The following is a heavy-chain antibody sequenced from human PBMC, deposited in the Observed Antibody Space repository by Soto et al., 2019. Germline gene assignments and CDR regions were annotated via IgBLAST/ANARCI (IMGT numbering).Heavy chain of an antibody. J-gene: IGHJ5*02. CDR2: IYYSGST. V-gene: IGHV4-31*03. CDR3: AIGGASSKWFDT. CDR1: GGSISSGGYY. Sequence: SETLSLTCTVSGGSISSGGYYWSWIRQHPGKGLEWIGYIYYSGSTYYNPSLKSRVTISVDTSKNQFSLKLSSVTAADTAVYYCAIGGASSKWFDTWGQGTLVTVSS.